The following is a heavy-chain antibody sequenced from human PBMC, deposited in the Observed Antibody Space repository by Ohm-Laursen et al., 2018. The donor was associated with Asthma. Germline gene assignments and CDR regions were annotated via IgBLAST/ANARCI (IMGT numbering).Heavy chain of an antibody. CDR3: ARDPYCSSTSCYYYYGMDV. CDR1: EFTFSLYS. CDR2: ISSSSSTI. Sequence: SLRLSCAASEFTFSLYSMNWVRQAPGKGLEWVSYISSSSSTIYYADSVKGRFTISRDNAKNSLYLQMNNLRDEDTAVYYCARDPYCSSTSCYYYYGMDVWGQGTTVTVSS. J-gene: IGHJ6*02. D-gene: IGHD2-2*01. V-gene: IGHV3-48*02.